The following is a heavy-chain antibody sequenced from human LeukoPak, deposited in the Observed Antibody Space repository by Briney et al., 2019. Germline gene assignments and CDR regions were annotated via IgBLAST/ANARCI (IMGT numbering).Heavy chain of an antibody. J-gene: IGHJ5*02. D-gene: IGHD3-9*01. CDR2: INPNSGGT. CDR3: AREWRGYDVLTGDNWFDP. V-gene: IGHV1-2*02. CDR1: GYTFTGCY. Sequence: ASVKVCCKASGYTFTGCYMHWVRQAPGQGLGWMRWINPNSGGTNYAQKFQGRVTMTRDTSISTAYMELSRLRSDDTAAYYCAREWRGYDVLTGDNWFDPWGQGTLVIVSS.